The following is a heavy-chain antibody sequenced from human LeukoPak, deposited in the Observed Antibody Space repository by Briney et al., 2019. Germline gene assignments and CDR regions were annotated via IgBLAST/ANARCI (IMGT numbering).Heavy chain of an antibody. CDR3: ARLQNGWFDP. CDR2: INPNSGGT. CDR1: GYTFTGYY. D-gene: IGHD2-8*01. V-gene: IGHV1-2*06. Sequence: ASVKVSCKASGYTFTGYYMHWVRQAPGQGLEWMGRINPNSGGTNYAQKFQGRVTMTRDTSTSTVYMELSSLRSEDTAVYYCARLQNGWFDPWGQGTLVTVSS. J-gene: IGHJ5*02.